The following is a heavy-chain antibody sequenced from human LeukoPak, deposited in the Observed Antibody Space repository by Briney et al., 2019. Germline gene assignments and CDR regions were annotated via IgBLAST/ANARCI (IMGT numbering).Heavy chain of an antibody. CDR3: ATDKRGIDGYSSGWSQF. CDR1: GFTFTNAW. CDR2: IKSKTDDGTT. D-gene: IGHD6-19*01. Sequence: GGSLRLSCAASGFTFTNAWMSWVRQAPGKGLEWVGRIKSKTDDGTTDYAAPVKSRFTISRDDSKNTLYLQMNSLKTEDTAVYYCATDKRGIDGYSSGWSQFWGQGTMATVSS. J-gene: IGHJ3*01. V-gene: IGHV3-15*01.